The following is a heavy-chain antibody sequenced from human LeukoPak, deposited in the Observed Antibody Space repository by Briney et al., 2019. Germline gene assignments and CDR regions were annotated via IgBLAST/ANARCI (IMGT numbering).Heavy chain of an antibody. J-gene: IGHJ5*02. D-gene: IGHD2-15*01. CDR2: IYTSGST. CDR3: AVAYCSGGSCYFDP. Sequence: SGTLSLTCTVSGGSISSYYWSWIRQPAGKGLEWIGRIYTSGSTNYNPSLKSRVTMSVDTSKNQFSLKLSSVTAADTAVYYCAVAYCSGGSCYFDPWGQGTLVTVSS. V-gene: IGHV4-4*07. CDR1: GGSISSYY.